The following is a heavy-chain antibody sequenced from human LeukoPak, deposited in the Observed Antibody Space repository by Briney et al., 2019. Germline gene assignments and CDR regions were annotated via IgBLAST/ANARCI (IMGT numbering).Heavy chain of an antibody. CDR3: AKEALFIAVAPNDAFDI. CDR1: GFTISSNY. Sequence: PGGSLRLSCAASGFTISSNYMSWVRQAPGKGLEWVSVIYSGGSTYYADSVKGRFTISRDNSKNTLYLQMNSLRAEDTAVYYCAKEALFIAVAPNDAFDIWGQGTMVTVSS. D-gene: IGHD6-19*01. V-gene: IGHV3-53*01. J-gene: IGHJ3*02. CDR2: IYSGGST.